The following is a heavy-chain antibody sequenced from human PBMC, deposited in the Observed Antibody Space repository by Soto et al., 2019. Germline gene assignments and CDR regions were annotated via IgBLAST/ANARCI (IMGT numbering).Heavy chain of an antibody. CDR1: GGSISSYY. D-gene: IGHD2-21*02. Sequence: QVRLQESGPGLVKPSETLSLTCTVSGGSISSYYWSWIRQPPGKGLEWIGYMYNTGSTIYNPSLYSRVTISVDTSKNQFSLKLNSVTAADPAVYYCARDLWGYCGTDCYPLDVWGQGTTVTVSS. CDR2: MYNTGST. V-gene: IGHV4-59*01. CDR3: ARDLWGYCGTDCYPLDV. J-gene: IGHJ6*02.